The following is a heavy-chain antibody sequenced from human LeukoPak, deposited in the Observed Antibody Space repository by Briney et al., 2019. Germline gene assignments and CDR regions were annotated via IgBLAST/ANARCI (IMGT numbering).Heavy chain of an antibody. D-gene: IGHD2-2*01. CDR1: GDSVSSNSAA. CDR2: TYYRSKWYN. Sequence: SQTLSLTCAISGDSVSSNSAAWNWIRQSPSRGLEWLGRTYYRSKWYNDYAVSVKSRITINPDTSKNQFSLQLNSVTPEDTAVYYCALKERKDIVVVPAAVTDHCYYYYMDVWGKGTTVTVSS. CDR3: ALKERKDIVVVPAAVTDHCYYYYMDV. J-gene: IGHJ6*03. V-gene: IGHV6-1*01.